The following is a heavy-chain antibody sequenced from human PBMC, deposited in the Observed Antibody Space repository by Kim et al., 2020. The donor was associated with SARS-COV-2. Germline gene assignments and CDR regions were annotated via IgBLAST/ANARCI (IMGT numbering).Heavy chain of an antibody. CDR1: GYTFTSYG. CDR2: ISAYNGNT. D-gene: IGHD5-18*01. V-gene: IGHV1-18*01. J-gene: IGHJ4*02. Sequence: ASVKVSCKASGYTFTSYGISWVRQAPGQGLEWMGWISAYNGNTNYAQKLQGRVTMTTDTSTSTAYMELRSLRSDDTAVYYCARDSGIVDTAMVAFDYWGQGTLVTVSS. CDR3: ARDSGIVDTAMVAFDY.